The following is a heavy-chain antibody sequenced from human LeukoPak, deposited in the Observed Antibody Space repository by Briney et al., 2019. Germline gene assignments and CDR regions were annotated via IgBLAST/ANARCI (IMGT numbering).Heavy chain of an antibody. CDR3: ARETSPGRATGFDY. J-gene: IGHJ4*02. CDR1: GFILRSHV. D-gene: IGHD2-15*01. V-gene: IGHV3-33*01. CDR2: LHADGSQI. Sequence: GGSLRLSCAASGFILRSHVMHWVRQPPGGGLEWVAALHADGSQIWYGDSVRGRFTISRDTFRNTLYLQMDSLRAEDTALYYCARETSPGRATGFDYWGQGTLVTVSS.